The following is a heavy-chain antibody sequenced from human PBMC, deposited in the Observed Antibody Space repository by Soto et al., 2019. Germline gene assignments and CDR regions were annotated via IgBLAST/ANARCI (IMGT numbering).Heavy chain of an antibody. D-gene: IGHD2-21*01. CDR2: IKSKTDGGTT. CDR3: IVRYPYYFDY. V-gene: IGHV3-15*07. CDR1: GFTFSNAW. Sequence: EVQLVESGGGLVKPGGSLRLSCAASGFTFSNAWMNWVRQAPGKGLEWVGRIKSKTDGGTTDYAAPVKGRFTISRDDSKNTLDLQRNSLKTEDTAVYYCIVRYPYYFDYWGQGTLVTVSS. J-gene: IGHJ4*02.